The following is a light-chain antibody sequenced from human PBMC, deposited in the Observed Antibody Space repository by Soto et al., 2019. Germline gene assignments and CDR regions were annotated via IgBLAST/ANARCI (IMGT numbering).Light chain of an antibody. V-gene: IGKV1-5*01. CDR2: DAT. J-gene: IGKJ5*01. CDR3: QQYNRLIT. Sequence: DIQMTQSPSILSESVGDSVTITCRASQTIDSWVAWYQQKPGKAPKLLVYDATSLESGVSSRFSGSGYGTDFTLSINNLQPDDFATYYCQQYNRLITFGQGTRLEIK. CDR1: QTIDSW.